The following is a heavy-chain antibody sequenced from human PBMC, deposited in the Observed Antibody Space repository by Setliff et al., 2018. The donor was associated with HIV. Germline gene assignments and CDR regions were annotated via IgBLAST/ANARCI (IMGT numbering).Heavy chain of an antibody. Sequence: GASVKVSCKVSGYTFTDYYMHWVQQAPGKGLEWMGLVDPEDGETIYAEKFQGRVTITADTSTDTAYMELSSLRSEDTAVYYCARDRGDRGLVRNYFDYWGQGTLVTVSS. V-gene: IGHV1-69-2*01. CDR1: GYTFTDYY. D-gene: IGHD6-19*01. J-gene: IGHJ4*02. CDR2: VDPEDGET. CDR3: ARDRGDRGLVRNYFDY.